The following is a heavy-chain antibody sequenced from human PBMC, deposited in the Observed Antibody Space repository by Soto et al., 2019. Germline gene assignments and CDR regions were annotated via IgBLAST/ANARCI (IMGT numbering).Heavy chain of an antibody. CDR1: GFTFSSYS. CDR3: ARVPYYDFWSGYYMDV. V-gene: IGHV3-21*01. CDR2: ISSSSSYI. D-gene: IGHD3-3*01. J-gene: IGHJ6*02. Sequence: GGSLRLSCAASGFTFSSYSMNWVRQAPGKGLEWVSSISSSSSYIYYADSVKGRFTISRDNAKNSLYLQMNSLRAEDTAVYYCARVPYYDFWSGYYMDVWGQGTTVTVSS.